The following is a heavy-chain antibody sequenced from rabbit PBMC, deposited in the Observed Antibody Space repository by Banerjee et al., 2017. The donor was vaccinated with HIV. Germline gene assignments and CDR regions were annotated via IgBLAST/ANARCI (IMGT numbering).Heavy chain of an antibody. V-gene: IGHV1S45*01. J-gene: IGHJ3*01. CDR1: GFSFSSSYW. Sequence: EESGGGLVQPEGSLTLTCTTSGFSFSSSYWICWVRQAPGKGLERIGIIDAGKGGAYYASWVNGRFIISSDNAQTTVDLQMSGLTAADTATYFCARINTAYTVYGYAKPDLWGQGTLVTVS. CDR3: ARINTAYTVYGYAKPDL. CDR2: IDAGKGGA. D-gene: IGHD6-1*01.